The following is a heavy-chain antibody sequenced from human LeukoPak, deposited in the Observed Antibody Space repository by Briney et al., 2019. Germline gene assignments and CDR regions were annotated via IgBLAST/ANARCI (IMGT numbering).Heavy chain of an antibody. Sequence: GGSLRLSCAASGFTFDDYTMHWVRQAPGKGLEWVSLISWDGGSTYYADSVKGRFTISRDNSKNSLYLQMNSLRTEDTDLYYCAKVSSSWYRSDPNEYFDYWGQGTLVTVSS. J-gene: IGHJ4*02. CDR3: AKVSSSWYRSDPNEYFDY. CDR2: ISWDGGST. D-gene: IGHD6-13*01. CDR1: GFTFDDYT. V-gene: IGHV3-43*01.